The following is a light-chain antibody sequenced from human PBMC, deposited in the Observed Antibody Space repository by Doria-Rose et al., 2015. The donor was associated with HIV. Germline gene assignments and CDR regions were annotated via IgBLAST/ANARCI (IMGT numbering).Light chain of an antibody. CDR1: QRVKSSY. V-gene: IGKV3-20*01. Sequence: LTQSPGTLSLSPGERATLSCRASQRVKSSYLASYQQKPGQAPRLLIYDASTSATGIPDRFSGSGSGTDFTLTISRLEPEDVAVYYCQQYGTSRGTFGQGTRLEIK. CDR2: DAS. CDR3: QQYGTSRGT. J-gene: IGKJ5*01.